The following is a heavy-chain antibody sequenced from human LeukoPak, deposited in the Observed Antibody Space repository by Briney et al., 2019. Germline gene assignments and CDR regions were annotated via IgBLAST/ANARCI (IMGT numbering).Heavy chain of an antibody. CDR1: GYTFTGYY. CDR3: AREVGGAYYYDSSGYYYFDY. Sequence: ASVKVSCKASGYTFTGYYMHWVRQAPGQGLEWMGRIIPIFGTANYAQKFQGRVTITTDESTSTAYMELSSLRSEDTAVYYCAREVGGAYYYDSSGYYYFDYWGQGTLVTVSS. J-gene: IGHJ4*02. V-gene: IGHV1-69*05. CDR2: IIPIFGTA. D-gene: IGHD3-22*01.